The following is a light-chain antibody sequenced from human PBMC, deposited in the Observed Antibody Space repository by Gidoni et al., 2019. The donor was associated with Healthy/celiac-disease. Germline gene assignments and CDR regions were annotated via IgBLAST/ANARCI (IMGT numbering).Light chain of an antibody. V-gene: IGKV3-11*01. J-gene: IGKJ4*01. Sequence: EIVLTQSPATLSLSPGARATLSCRASQSVSSYLAWYQQKPGQAPRLLNYDASNRATGIPARFSGSGSGTDFTLTISRLEPEDFAVYYCQHRSNWLTFGGGTKLEIK. CDR3: QHRSNWLT. CDR2: DAS. CDR1: QSVSSY.